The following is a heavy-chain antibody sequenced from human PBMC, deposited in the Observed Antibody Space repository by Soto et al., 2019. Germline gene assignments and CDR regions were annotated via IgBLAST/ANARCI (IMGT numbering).Heavy chain of an antibody. V-gene: IGHV1-3*01. CDR1: GYTFTSYA. D-gene: IGHD6-13*01. Sequence: ASVKVSCKASGYTFTSYAMHWVRQAPGQRLEWMGWINAGNGNTKYSQKFQGRVTITRDTSASTAYMELSSLRSEDTAVYYCARKGSSCYDAFDIWGQGTMVTVSS. CDR3: ARKGSSCYDAFDI. CDR2: INAGNGNT. J-gene: IGHJ3*02.